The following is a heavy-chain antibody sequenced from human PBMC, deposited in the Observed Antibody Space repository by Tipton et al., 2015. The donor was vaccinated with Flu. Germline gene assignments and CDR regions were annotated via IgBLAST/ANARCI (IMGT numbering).Heavy chain of an antibody. J-gene: IGHJ4*02. Sequence: GSLRLSCAASGFTFSSYSMNWVRQAPGKGLEWVSSISSSSSYIYYADSVKGRFTISRDNAKNSLYLQMNSLRAEDTAVYYCARESPSYYDSSGYYLPGSYFDYWGQGTLVTVSS. CDR3: ARESPSYYDSSGYYLPGSYFDY. D-gene: IGHD3-22*01. CDR1: GFTFSSYS. V-gene: IGHV3-21*01. CDR2: ISSSSSYI.